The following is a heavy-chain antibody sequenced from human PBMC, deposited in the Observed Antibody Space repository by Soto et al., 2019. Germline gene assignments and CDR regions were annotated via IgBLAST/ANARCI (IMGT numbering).Heavy chain of an antibody. D-gene: IGHD3-10*01. V-gene: IGHV3-21*01. CDR1: GFSFRSYS. Sequence: EVQLVESGGGLVKPGGSLRLSCAASGFSFRSYSMNWVRQGPGKGLEWVSGMSSSGSYIYYTESVKGRFTISRDNAKNSLFLQMISLSVGDMVVYYCTRDLCAMVRGVELDCWGQGTLVTVSS. J-gene: IGHJ4*02. CDR3: TRDLCAMVRGVELDC. CDR2: MSSSGSYI.